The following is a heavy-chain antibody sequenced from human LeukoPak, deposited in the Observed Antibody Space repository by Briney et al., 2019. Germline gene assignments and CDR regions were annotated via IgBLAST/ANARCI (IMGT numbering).Heavy chain of an antibody. V-gene: IGHV1-24*01. J-gene: IGHJ4*02. Sequence: ASVKVSCKVSGYTLTELSMHWVRQAPGKGLEWMGGFDPEDGETIYAQKFQGRVTMTEDTSTDTAYMELSSLRSEDTAVYYCATDRNELLWFGENPRFDYWGQGTLVTVSS. D-gene: IGHD3-10*01. CDR3: ATDRNELLWFGENPRFDY. CDR2: FDPEDGET. CDR1: GYTLTELS.